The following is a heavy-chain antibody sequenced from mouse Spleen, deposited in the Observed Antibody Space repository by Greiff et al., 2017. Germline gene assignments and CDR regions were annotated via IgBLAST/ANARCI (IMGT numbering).Heavy chain of an antibody. Sequence: EVKLVESGGGLVKPGGSLKLSCAASGFTFSDYGMHWVRQAPEKGLEWVAYISSGSSTIYYADTVKGRFTISRDNAKNTLFLQMTSLRSEDTAMYYCAREVRGYFDVWGAGTTVTVSS. J-gene: IGHJ1*01. D-gene: IGHD2-14*01. V-gene: IGHV5-17*01. CDR1: GFTFSDYG. CDR2: ISSGSSTI. CDR3: AREVRGYFDV.